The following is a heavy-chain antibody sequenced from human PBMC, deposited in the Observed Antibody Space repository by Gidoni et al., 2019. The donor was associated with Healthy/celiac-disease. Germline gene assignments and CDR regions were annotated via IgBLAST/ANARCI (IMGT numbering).Heavy chain of an antibody. D-gene: IGHD1-1*01. Sequence: QLQLQESGPGLVKPSETLSLTCTVSGGSISSSSYYWGWIRQPPGKGLEWIGSIYYSGSTYYNPSLKSRVTISVDTSKNQFSLKLSSVTAADTAVYYCARPNDPDPYYFDYWGQGTLVTVSS. J-gene: IGHJ4*02. CDR2: IYYSGST. CDR3: ARPNDPDPYYFDY. CDR1: GGSISSSSYY. V-gene: IGHV4-39*01.